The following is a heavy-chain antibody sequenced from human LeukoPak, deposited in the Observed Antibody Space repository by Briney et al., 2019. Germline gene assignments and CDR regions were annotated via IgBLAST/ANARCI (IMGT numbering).Heavy chain of an antibody. Sequence: GGSLRLSCAASGFTFSSYSMNWVRQAPGKGLEWVSYISSRSSTIYYADSVKGRFTISRDNAKNSLYPQMNSLRAEDTAVYYCASLIPAYSSGWYDDYWGQGTLVTVSS. V-gene: IGHV3-48*01. CDR2: ISSRSSTI. CDR1: GFTFSSYS. D-gene: IGHD6-19*01. J-gene: IGHJ4*02. CDR3: ASLIPAYSSGWYDDY.